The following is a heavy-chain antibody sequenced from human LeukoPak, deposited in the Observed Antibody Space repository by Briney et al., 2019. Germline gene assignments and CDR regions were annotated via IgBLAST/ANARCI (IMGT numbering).Heavy chain of an antibody. CDR1: GFTFDDYA. CDR3: ARRLLWFGELEGFGMDV. D-gene: IGHD3-10*01. CDR2: ISGDGGST. V-gene: IGHV3-43*02. J-gene: IGHJ6*02. Sequence: PGGSLRLSCAASGFTFDDYAMHWVRQAPGKGLEWVSLISGDGGSTYYADSVKGRFTISRDNSKNSLYLQMNSLRTEDTALYYCARRLLWFGELEGFGMDVWGQGTTVTVSS.